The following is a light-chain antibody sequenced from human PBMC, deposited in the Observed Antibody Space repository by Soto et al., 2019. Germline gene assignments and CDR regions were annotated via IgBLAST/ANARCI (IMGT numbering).Light chain of an antibody. CDR1: QGISNY. CDR3: QHYHSPPFT. V-gene: IGKV1-27*01. J-gene: IGKJ3*01. CDR2: AAS. Sequence: DIQMTQSPSSLSAFVGDSVTFTCRASQGISNYLAWYHQKPGKVPKLLVYAASSLHSQVPSRISGSGYGTEITLTIRSLQPEDVGTYYCQHYHSPPFTFGPGTKLKIK.